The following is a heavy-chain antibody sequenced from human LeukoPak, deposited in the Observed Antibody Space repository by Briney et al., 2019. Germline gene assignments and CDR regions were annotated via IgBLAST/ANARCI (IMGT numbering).Heavy chain of an antibody. Sequence: ASVKVSCKVSGYTLTELSMHWVRQAPAKGLEWMGGFDPEDGETIYAQKFQGRVTMTEDTSTDTAYMELSSLRSEDTAVYYCATLYSGSYYYDYWGQGTLVTVSS. D-gene: IGHD1-26*01. CDR3: ATLYSGSYYYDY. CDR1: GYTLTELS. CDR2: FDPEDGET. V-gene: IGHV1-24*01. J-gene: IGHJ4*02.